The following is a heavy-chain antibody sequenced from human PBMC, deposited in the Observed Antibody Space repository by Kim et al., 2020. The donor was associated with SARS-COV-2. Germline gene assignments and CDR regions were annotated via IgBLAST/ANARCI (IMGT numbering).Heavy chain of an antibody. D-gene: IGHD3-9*01. V-gene: IGHV4-59*09. J-gene: IGHJ2*01. CDR3: ARGGQDFDWLDWYFDL. Sequence: SLKSRVTISVDTSKNQFSLKLSSVTAADTAVYYCARGGQDFDWLDWYFDLWGRGTLVTVSS.